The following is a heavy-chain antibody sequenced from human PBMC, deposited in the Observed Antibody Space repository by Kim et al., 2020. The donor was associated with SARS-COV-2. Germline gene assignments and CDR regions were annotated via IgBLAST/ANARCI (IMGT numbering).Heavy chain of an antibody. Sequence: VDSVKGRFNISRDNAKNLVYLQMISLGVEDTAVYFCARDRYSSGWYPIDYWGQGTLVTVSS. CDR3: ARDRYSSGWYPIDY. V-gene: IGHV3-7*01. D-gene: IGHD6-19*01. J-gene: IGHJ4*02.